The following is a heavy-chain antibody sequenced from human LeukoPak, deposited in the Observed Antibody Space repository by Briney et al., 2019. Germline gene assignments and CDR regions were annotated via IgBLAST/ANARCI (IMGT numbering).Heavy chain of an antibody. CDR2: INPGGGST. CDR3: ARDLLTMIVVVSPFGY. Sequence: ASVKVSCKASGYTFTSYYMHWVRQAPGQGLEWMGIINPGGGSTSYAQKFQGRVTMTRDTSRSTVYMELSSLRSEDTAVYYCARDLLTMIVVVSPFGYWGQGTLVTVSS. J-gene: IGHJ4*02. V-gene: IGHV1-46*03. CDR1: GYTFTSYY. D-gene: IGHD3-22*01.